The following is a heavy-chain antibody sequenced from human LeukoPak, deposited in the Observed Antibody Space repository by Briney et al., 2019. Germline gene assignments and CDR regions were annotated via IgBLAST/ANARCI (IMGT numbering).Heavy chain of an antibody. CDR1: GYTFTGYY. V-gene: IGHV1-2*02. Sequence: ASVKVSCKASGYTFTGYYMHWVRQAPGQGLEWMGWINPNSGGTNYAQKFQGRVTVTRDTSISTAYMELSRLRSDDTAVYYCAGDSSGYRDYYYYGMDVWGQGTTVTVSS. J-gene: IGHJ6*02. CDR2: INPNSGGT. D-gene: IGHD3-22*01. CDR3: AGDSSGYRDYYYYGMDV.